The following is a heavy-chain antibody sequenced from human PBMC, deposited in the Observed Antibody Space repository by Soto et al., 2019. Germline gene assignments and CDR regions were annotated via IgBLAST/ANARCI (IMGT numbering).Heavy chain of an antibody. CDR1: GGSISSGGYY. V-gene: IGHV4-31*03. J-gene: IGHJ4*02. D-gene: IGHD1-26*01. Sequence: SETLSLTCTVSGGSISSGGYYWSWIRQHPGKGLEWIGDIYHAGSTYYNPSLKRRVTMSVDTSNNQFALTLTSVTAADTAVYFCARGPPIVGNTTPLDSWGQGTLVTVSS. CDR3: ARGPPIVGNTTPLDS. CDR2: IYHAGST.